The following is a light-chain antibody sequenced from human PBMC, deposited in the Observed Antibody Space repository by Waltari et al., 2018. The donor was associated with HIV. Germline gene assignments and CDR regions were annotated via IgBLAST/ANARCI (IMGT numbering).Light chain of an antibody. Sequence: SYVVTQPPSVSVAPGQTARISCGGDNIGSKSVHWYQQRPGQAPVLGIYYDSDRPSGIPERFSSSSSGNTDTLTISRVEAGDEADYFCQVWDTATAHVIFGGGTKLTVL. CDR1: NIGSKS. J-gene: IGLJ2*01. V-gene: IGLV3-21*04. CDR2: YDS. CDR3: QVWDTATAHVI.